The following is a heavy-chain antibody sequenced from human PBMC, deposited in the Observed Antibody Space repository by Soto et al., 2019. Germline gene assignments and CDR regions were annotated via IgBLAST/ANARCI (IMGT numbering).Heavy chain of an antibody. J-gene: IGHJ4*02. CDR2: TRSKAHSYAT. CDR3: NSHPVDC. Sequence: EVQLVESGGGLVQPGGSLKLSCAASGFSFSDSAIHWVRQASGKGLEWVGRTRSKAHSYATAFAASVKGRFTISRDDSQDTVYLQMNSLKTQDTAGYYCNSHPVDCWGQGTLVTVFS. V-gene: IGHV3-73*02. CDR1: GFSFSDSA.